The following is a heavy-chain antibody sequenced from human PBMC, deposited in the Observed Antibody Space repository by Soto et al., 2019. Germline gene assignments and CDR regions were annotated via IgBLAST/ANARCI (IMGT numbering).Heavy chain of an antibody. CDR3: AREGDDRHFFFDS. V-gene: IGHV4-4*07. CDR2: IYTGGNT. CDR1: GRSRISYY. J-gene: IGHJ4*02. Sequence: QLQESGPGLVKPSETLSLTCNVSGRSRISYYWSWIRQPAGKGLEWIGRIYTGGNTNYNPSLKSRVTMSVDTANSQFSLCLTSVTAADTAVYYCAREGDDRHFFFDSWGQGTLLTVSS. D-gene: IGHD3-3*02.